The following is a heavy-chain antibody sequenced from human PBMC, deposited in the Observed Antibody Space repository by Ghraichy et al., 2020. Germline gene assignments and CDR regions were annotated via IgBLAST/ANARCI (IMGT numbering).Heavy chain of an antibody. D-gene: IGHD5-12*01. V-gene: IGHV3-23*01. J-gene: IGHJ3*01. Sequence: GGSLRLSCVASGVSFSNYGMSWIRQAPGKGLEWVSSIGGSGGSKYHADSVQGRFTVSRENPKNTMYLQMNSLRVEDTAIYYCVKDLGEGWLRLGDAFDVWGHGTMVTVSP. CDR2: IGGSGGSK. CDR3: VKDLGEGWLRLGDAFDV. CDR1: GVSFSNYG.